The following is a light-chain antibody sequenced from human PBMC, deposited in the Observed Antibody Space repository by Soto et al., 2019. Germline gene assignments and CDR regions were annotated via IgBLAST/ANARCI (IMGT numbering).Light chain of an antibody. V-gene: IGKV1-5*03. J-gene: IGKJ1*01. Sequence: DIQMTQSPSTLSASVGDRVSITCRASQSISRQLAWYQQKPGKAPNLLIYQASNLETGCPSRFTGSGCGTEVTLTISSLQPDDLATYSFLQYQSYWTFGQGTKVEVK. CDR3: LQYQSYWT. CDR2: QAS. CDR1: QSISRQ.